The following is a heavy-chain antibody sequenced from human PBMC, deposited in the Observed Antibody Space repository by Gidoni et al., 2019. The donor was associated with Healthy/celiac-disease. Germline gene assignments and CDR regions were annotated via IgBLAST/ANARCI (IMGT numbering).Heavy chain of an antibody. J-gene: IGHJ4*02. D-gene: IGHD3-10*01. Sequence: EVQLVESGGGLVKPGGSLRLSCAASGFTFSSDSMNWVRQAPGKGLEWVSSISSSSSYIYYADSVKGRFTISRDNAKNSLYLQMNSLRAEDTAVYYCARVGGNSGVIWDWGQGTLVTVSS. CDR2: ISSSSSYI. CDR3: ARVGGNSGVIWD. CDR1: GFTFSSDS. V-gene: IGHV3-21*01.